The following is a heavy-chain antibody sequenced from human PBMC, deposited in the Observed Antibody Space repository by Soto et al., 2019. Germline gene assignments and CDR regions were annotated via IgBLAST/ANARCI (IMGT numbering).Heavy chain of an antibody. CDR1: EYSFTSYW. CDR2: VDPSDSYT. Sequence: GEALKISCEGSEYSFTSYWISWVRHMPGKGVEWMGKVDPSDSYTNYSPSFQGHATIAADKSITTAYLQWSSLKVTDTAMYYCASNKNCKCYNDMDVWGQGTTVTVSS. CDR3: ASNKNCKCYNDMDV. J-gene: IGHJ6*02. D-gene: IGHD1-1*01. V-gene: IGHV5-10-1*01.